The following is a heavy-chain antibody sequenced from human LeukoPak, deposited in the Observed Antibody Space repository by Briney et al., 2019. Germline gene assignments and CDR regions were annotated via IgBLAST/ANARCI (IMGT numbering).Heavy chain of an antibody. J-gene: IGHJ4*02. Sequence: GGSLRLSCAASGFTFGAYYMSWIRQAPGKGLEWVSYISSSGSSIYYADSVKGRFTISRDNAENSLYLQMNSLRVDDTAVYFCARDGPSGYNSYLYWGQGTLVTVSS. CDR3: ARDGPSGYNSYLY. CDR2: ISSSGSSI. D-gene: IGHD5-12*01. CDR1: GFTFGAYY. V-gene: IGHV3-11*04.